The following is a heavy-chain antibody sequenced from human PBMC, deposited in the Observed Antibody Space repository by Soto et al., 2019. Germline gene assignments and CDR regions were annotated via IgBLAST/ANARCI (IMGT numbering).Heavy chain of an antibody. CDR3: ARHSGNYQQHPILWYYYYGMDV. CDR2: IDPNGSYT. CDR1: GYNFISHW. Sequence: GESLKISCKGAGYNFISHWISWVRQMPGKGLEWMGWIDPNGSYTRYSPSVEGHGSITADESNRTVYLQWSSLKASDTAMNYCARHSGNYQQHPILWYYYYGMDVWGQGTTVTVSS. D-gene: IGHD3-10*01. J-gene: IGHJ6*02. V-gene: IGHV5-10-1*01.